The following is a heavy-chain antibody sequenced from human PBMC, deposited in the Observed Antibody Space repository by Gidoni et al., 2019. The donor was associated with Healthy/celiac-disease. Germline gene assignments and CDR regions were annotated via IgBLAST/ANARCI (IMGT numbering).Heavy chain of an antibody. V-gene: IGHV3-48*02. J-gene: IGHJ6*02. Sequence: EVQLVESGGGSVQPGGSLSLPCAASAFTFSSFSTTCVRQAPGKGLEWVSYISSSSSTIYYADSVKGRFTISRDNAKNSLYLQMNSLRDEDTAVYYCARDVECSSTSCYTFFYYYYGMDVWGQGTTVTVSS. CDR3: ARDVECSSTSCYTFFYYYYGMDV. CDR2: ISSSSSTI. D-gene: IGHD2-2*02. CDR1: AFTFSSFS.